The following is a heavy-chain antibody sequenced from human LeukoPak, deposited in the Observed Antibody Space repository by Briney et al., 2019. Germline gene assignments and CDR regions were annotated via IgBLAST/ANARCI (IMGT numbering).Heavy chain of an antibody. V-gene: IGHV3-53*01. D-gene: IGHD2-15*01. CDR3: ARVVFVKWSLGMDV. J-gene: IGHJ6*02. CDR2: IYSGGST. CDR1: EFTVSSNY. Sequence: GGSLRLSCAASEFTVSSNYMGWVRQAPGKGLEWVSVIYSGGSTYYADSVKGRFTISRDNSKNTLYLQTNSLRAEDTAVYYCARVVFVKWSLGMDVWGQGTTVTVSS.